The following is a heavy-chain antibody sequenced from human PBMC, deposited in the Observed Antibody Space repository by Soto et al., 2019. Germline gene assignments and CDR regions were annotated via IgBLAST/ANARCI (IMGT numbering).Heavy chain of an antibody. V-gene: IGHV5-10-1*01. CDR3: ATRRTGYCSSTSCYASFFYYYGMDV. D-gene: IGHD2-2*01. CDR1: GYSFTSYW. CDR2: IDPSDSYT. Sequence: PGESLKISCKGSGYSFTSYWISWVRQMPGKGLEWMGRIDPSDSYTNYSPSFQGHVTISADKSISTAYLQWSSLKASDTAMYYCATRRTGYCSSTSCYASFFYYYGMDVWGQGTTVTVSS. J-gene: IGHJ6*02.